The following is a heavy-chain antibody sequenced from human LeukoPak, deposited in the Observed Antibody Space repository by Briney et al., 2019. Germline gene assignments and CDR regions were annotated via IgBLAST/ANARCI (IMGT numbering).Heavy chain of an antibody. D-gene: IGHD6-25*01. CDR2: INHSGST. J-gene: IGHJ4*02. CDR3: ARSGNY. Sequence: SSETLSLTCAVYGGSFGGYYWSWIRQPPGKGLEWMGEINHSGSTNYNPSLKSRVTISVDTSKNQFSLKLSSVTAADTAVYYCARSGNYWGQGTLVTVSS. V-gene: IGHV4-34*01. CDR1: GGSFGGYY.